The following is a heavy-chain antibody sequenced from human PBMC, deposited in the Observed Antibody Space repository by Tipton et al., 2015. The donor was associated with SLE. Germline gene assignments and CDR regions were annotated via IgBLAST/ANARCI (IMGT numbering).Heavy chain of an antibody. CDR1: GGSISSGSYY. Sequence: TLSLTCTVSGGSISSGSYYWSWIRQPPGKGLEWIGEINHSGSTNSNPSLKSRVTISVDTSKNQFSLKLSSVTAADTAVYYCARALGMVYEGNCFDPWGQGTLVTVSS. V-gene: IGHV4-39*07. J-gene: IGHJ5*02. D-gene: IGHD2-8*01. CDR2: INHSGST. CDR3: ARALGMVYEGNCFDP.